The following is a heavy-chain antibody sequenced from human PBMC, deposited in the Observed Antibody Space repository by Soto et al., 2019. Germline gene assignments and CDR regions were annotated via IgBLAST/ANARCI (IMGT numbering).Heavy chain of an antibody. V-gene: IGHV3-30-3*01. J-gene: IGHJ5*02. D-gene: IGHD2-15*01. CDR2: ISYDGSNK. Sequence: LRLSCAASGFTFSSYAMHWVRQAPGKGLEWVAVISYDGSNKYYADSVKGRFTISRDNSKNTLYLQMNSLRAEDTAVYYCARETIVVVVAATLNWFDPWGQGTLVTVSS. CDR3: ARETIVVVVAATLNWFDP. CDR1: GFTFSSYA.